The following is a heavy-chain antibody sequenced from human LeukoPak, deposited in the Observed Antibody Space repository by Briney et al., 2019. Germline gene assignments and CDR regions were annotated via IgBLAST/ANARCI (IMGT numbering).Heavy chain of an antibody. CDR1: GGPFSGYY. CDR3: ARARGDYYDSSGYYSAFDY. J-gene: IGHJ4*02. CDR2: INHSGSA. D-gene: IGHD3-22*01. Sequence: PSETLSLTCAVYGGPFSGYYWSWIRQPPGKGLEWIGEINHSGSANYNPSLKSRVTTSVDMSKNQFSLKLSSVTAADTAVYYCARARGDYYDSSGYYSAFDYWGQGTLVTVSS. V-gene: IGHV4-34*01.